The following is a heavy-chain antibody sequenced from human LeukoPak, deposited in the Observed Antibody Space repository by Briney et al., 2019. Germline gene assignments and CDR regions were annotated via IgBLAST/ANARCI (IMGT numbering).Heavy chain of an antibody. V-gene: IGHV3-11*01. CDR3: ARDSKIVASYYYYGMDV. J-gene: IGHJ6*02. CDR1: GFTFSDYY. Sequence: GGSLRLSCAVSGFTFSDYYMSWIRHAPGKGLEWVSYISSSGSTIYYSDSVKGRFTISRDNATNSLYLQMNSLRAEDTAVYYCARDSKIVASYYYYGMDVWGQGTTVSVSS. CDR2: ISSSGSTI. D-gene: IGHD5-12*01.